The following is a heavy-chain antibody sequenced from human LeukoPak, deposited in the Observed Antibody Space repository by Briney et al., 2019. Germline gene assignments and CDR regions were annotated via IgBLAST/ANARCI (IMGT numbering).Heavy chain of an antibody. V-gene: IGHV4-34*12. CDR1: GESLNYYY. CDR2: VFDGKTT. CDR3: ASGAWATRLHS. Sequence: SETLSLTCAVYGESLNYYYWSWIRQSPEKGLEWIGEVFDGKTTNYNPSLKSRVTISAVTSSNQFSLNLKSVTAADTAVYYCASGAWATRLHSWAQGTLVSVSS. D-gene: IGHD5-24*01. J-gene: IGHJ4*02.